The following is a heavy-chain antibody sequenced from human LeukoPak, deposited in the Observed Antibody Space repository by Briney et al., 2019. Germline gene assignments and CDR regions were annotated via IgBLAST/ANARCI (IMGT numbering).Heavy chain of an antibody. CDR3: ATSRRYYYGSGSFYYGMDV. Sequence: ASVKVSCKVSGYTLTELSMHWVRQAPGKGLEWMGGFYPEDGETIYAQKFQGGVTMTEDTSTDTAYMELSSLRSEDTAVYYCATSRRYYYGSGSFYYGMDVWGQGTTVTVS. D-gene: IGHD3-10*01. CDR2: FYPEDGET. J-gene: IGHJ6*02. V-gene: IGHV1-24*01. CDR1: GYTLTELS.